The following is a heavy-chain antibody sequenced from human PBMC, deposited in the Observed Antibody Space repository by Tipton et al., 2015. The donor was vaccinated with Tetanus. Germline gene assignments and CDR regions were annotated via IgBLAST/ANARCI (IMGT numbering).Heavy chain of an antibody. CDR2: VSDSGST. J-gene: IGHJ6*02. CDR1: GGSISSADYY. Sequence: TLSLTCTVSGGSISSADYYWSWIRQPPGKGLEWIGYVSDSGSTYSNPSLRSRIIISVDTSKNQFSLILSSVTVADTAVYYCARATPSGSYFVRYYSMDVWGQGTTVVVSS. CDR3: ARATPSGSYFVRYYSMDV. V-gene: IGHV4-30-4*01. D-gene: IGHD3-22*01.